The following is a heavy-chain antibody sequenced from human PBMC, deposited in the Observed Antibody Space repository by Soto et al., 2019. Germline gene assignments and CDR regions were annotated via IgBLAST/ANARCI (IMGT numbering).Heavy chain of an antibody. CDR2: ISGSGGST. CDR3: AKGQITIFGVVHAFDI. CDR1: GFTFSSYA. D-gene: IGHD3-3*01. V-gene: IGHV3-23*01. J-gene: IGHJ3*02. Sequence: GGSLRLSCAASGFTFSSYAMSWVRQAPGKGLEWVSAISGSGGSTYYADSVKGRFTISRDNSKNTLYLQMNSLRAEDTAVYYCAKGQITIFGVVHAFDIWGQGTMVTVS.